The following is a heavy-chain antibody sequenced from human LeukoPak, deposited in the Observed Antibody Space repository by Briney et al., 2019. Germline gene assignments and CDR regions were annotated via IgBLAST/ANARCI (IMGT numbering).Heavy chain of an antibody. CDR2: INHSGST. V-gene: IGHV4-34*01. CDR1: GGSFSGYY. CDR3: ARGGRWYCSSTSCRGVDP. J-gene: IGHJ5*02. D-gene: IGHD2-2*01. Sequence: SETLSLTCAVYGGSFSGYYWSWIRQPPGKGLEWIGEINHSGSTNYNPSLKSRVTISVDTSKNQFSLKLSSVTAADTAVYYCARGGRWYCSSTSCRGVDPWGQGTLVTVSS.